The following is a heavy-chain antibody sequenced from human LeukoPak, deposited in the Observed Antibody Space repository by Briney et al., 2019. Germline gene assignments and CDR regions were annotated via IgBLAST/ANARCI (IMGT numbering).Heavy chain of an antibody. CDR2: IKQDGSEK. V-gene: IGHV3-7*01. CDR1: GFTFSSYW. J-gene: IGHJ4*02. D-gene: IGHD3-10*01. Sequence: GGSLRLSCAASGFTFSSYWMSWVRQAPGKGLEWVANIKQDGSEKYYVDSVKGRFTISRDNAKNSLYLQMNSLRAEDTAVYYCARDSGYYGSGSYYSTPTAYYFDYWCQGTLVTVSS. CDR3: ARDSGYYGSGSYYSTPTAYYFDY.